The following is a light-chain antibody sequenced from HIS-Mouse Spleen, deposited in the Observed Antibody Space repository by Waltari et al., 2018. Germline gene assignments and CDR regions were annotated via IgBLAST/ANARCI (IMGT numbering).Light chain of an antibody. CDR3: NSRDSSGNHVV. CDR2: GKN. V-gene: IGLV3-19*01. CDR1: SLSSYY. J-gene: IGLJ2*01. Sequence: SSELTQDPAVSVALGQTVRITCQGDSLSSYYASWYQQKPGQAPVLVIYGKNNRPSGIPVRFSGSSSGNTASLTITGAQAEDEADYYCNSRDSSGNHVVFGGGTKLTVL.